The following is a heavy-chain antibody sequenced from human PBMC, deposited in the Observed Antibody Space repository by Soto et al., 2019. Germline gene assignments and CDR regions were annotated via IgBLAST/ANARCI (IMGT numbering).Heavy chain of an antibody. CDR2: ISGYNGYP. CDR3: ARGSSGALYDY. Sequence: QIHLVQSGAEVRKPGASVNVSCKTSGYIFTNCGVSWVRQAPGEGLEVVGWISGYNGYPKYGQRFQGRVTLSTDTSTTTGYMELRKLRSDDTAVYYCARGSSGALYDYWGQGTLLTVSS. J-gene: IGHJ4*02. CDR1: GYIFTNCG. V-gene: IGHV1-18*04.